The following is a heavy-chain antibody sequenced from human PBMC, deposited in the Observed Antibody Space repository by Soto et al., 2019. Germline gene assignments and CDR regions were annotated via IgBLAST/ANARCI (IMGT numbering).Heavy chain of an antibody. CDR3: ARVGDCTHSACLLYFAL. D-gene: IGHD2-8*01. CDR1: GGSISSGGYY. V-gene: IGHV4-31*03. J-gene: IGHJ2*01. Sequence: PSETLSLTCTVSGGSISSGGYYWSWIRQHPGKGLEWIGYIYYSRSTHYNPSLKSRVTISVDTSKNQFSLKLSSVTAADTAVYYCARVGDCTHSACLLYFALCVRGTLVT. CDR2: IYYSRST.